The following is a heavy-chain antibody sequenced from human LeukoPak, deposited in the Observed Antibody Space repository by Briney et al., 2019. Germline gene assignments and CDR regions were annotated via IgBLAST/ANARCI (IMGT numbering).Heavy chain of an antibody. V-gene: IGHV4-59*12. CDR2: IYYRGST. J-gene: IGHJ4*02. CDR3: ARVDRYYDSSYFDY. D-gene: IGHD3-22*01. Sequence: PSETLSLTCTVSGGSISSYYWSWIRQPPGKGLEWIGYIYYRGSTNYNPSLKSRVTISVDTSKNQFSLKLSSVTAADTAVYYCARVDRYYDSSYFDYWGQGTLVTVSS. CDR1: GGSISSYY.